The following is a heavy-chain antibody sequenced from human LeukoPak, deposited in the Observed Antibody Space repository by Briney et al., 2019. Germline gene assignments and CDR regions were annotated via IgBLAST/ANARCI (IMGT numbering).Heavy chain of an antibody. Sequence: SETLSLTCTVSGGSISSYYWSWIRQPPGKGLEWIGYIYYSGSTNYNPSLKSRVTISVDTSKNQFSLKLSSVTAADTAVYYCARRSRSDYGSSGYYSRGWYFDIWGQGTMVTVSS. V-gene: IGHV4-59*08. CDR2: IYYSGST. D-gene: IGHD3-22*01. J-gene: IGHJ3*02. CDR1: GGSISSYY. CDR3: ARRSRSDYGSSGYYSRGWYFDI.